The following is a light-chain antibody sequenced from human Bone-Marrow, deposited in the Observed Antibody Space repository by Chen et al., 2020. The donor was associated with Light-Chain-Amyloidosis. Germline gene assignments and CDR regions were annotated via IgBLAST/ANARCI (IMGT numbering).Light chain of an antibody. CDR2: GNS. CDR3: QVWDRSSDRPV. J-gene: IGLJ3*02. Sequence: QSVLTQPPSVSGAPGQRVTLSCTGSSSNIGAGYDVHWYRQLPGTAPKLLISGNSNRPSGIPERLSGSNSGNTATLTISRVEAGDEADYYCQVWDRSSDRPVFGGGTKLTVL. V-gene: IGLV1-40*01. CDR1: SSNIGAGYD.